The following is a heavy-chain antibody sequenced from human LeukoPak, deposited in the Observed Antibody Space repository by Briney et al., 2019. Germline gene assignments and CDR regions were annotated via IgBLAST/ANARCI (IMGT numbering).Heavy chain of an antibody. J-gene: IGHJ4*02. CDR3: ARLYSLVPDY. D-gene: IGHD1-26*01. CDR1: GGPFSGYY. Sequence: SETLSLTCAVYGGPFSGYYWSWIRQPPGKGLEWIGEINHSGSTNYNPSLKSRVTISVDTSKNQFSLKLSSVTAADTAVYYCARLYSLVPDYWGQGTLVTVSS. V-gene: IGHV4-34*01. CDR2: INHSGST.